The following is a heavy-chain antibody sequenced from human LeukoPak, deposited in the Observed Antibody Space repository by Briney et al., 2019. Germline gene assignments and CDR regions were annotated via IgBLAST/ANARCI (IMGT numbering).Heavy chain of an antibody. J-gene: IGHJ5*02. V-gene: IGHV1-2*02. Sequence: GASLKVSCKASGYTFTGFYIHWVRQAPGQGLEWMGWISPKNGGTNYAQQFEGRVTMTSDTSISTAYMDLSRLTSDDTAVYYCARDLARGDGDYVLYHWGQGTPVTVSS. D-gene: IGHD4-17*01. CDR2: ISPKNGGT. CDR1: GYTFTGFY. CDR3: ARDLARGDGDYVLYH.